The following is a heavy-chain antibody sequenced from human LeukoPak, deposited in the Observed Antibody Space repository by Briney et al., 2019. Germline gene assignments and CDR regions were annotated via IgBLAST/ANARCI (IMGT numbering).Heavy chain of an antibody. CDR2: TYYSGST. CDR1: GGSISSYY. Sequence: SEILSLTCTVSGGSISSYYWSWIRQPPGEGLEWSGYTYYSGSTNYNPSLKSRVTISVDTSKNQFSVKLSSVTAADTAVYYCARVDYYDSSGYYPLDYWGQGTLVTVSS. D-gene: IGHD3-22*01. CDR3: ARVDYYDSSGYYPLDY. J-gene: IGHJ4*02. V-gene: IGHV4-59*01.